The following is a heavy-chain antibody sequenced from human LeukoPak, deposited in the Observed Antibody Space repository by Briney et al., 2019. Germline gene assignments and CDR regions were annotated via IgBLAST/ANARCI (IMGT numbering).Heavy chain of an antibody. J-gene: IGHJ4*02. CDR1: GDSISSYY. CDR3: ARPPHYYDTSGYSV. V-gene: IGHV4-59*01. CDR2: VSNIETT. Sequence: PSETLSLTCTVSGDSISSYYWSWLRQPPGKRLDWIGYVSNIETTNYNPSLKSRVTISVDTSKNQFSLRLNSVTASDTAVYYCARPPHYYDTSGYSVWGQGTLVTVSS. D-gene: IGHD3-22*01.